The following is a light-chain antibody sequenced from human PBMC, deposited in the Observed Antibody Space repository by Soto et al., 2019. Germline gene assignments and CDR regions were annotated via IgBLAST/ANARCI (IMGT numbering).Light chain of an antibody. J-gene: IGKJ1*01. CDR3: QQYGGSTRT. CDR1: QSVTTQ. V-gene: IGKV3-20*01. CDR2: GAS. Sequence: GTLSLSPGERATLSCRASQSVTTQLAWYQQKPGQAPRLIIHGASSRATGVPDRITGSGSGTDFTLSISRLEPEDFAVYYCQQYGGSTRTFGQGTKVDIK.